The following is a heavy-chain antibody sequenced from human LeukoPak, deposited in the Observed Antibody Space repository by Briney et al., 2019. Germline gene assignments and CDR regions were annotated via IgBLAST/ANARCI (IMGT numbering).Heavy chain of an antibody. CDR2: TNEAGGDK. D-gene: IGHD1-1*01. CDR1: GFTFSDFW. CDR3: AIATTGRGAFGS. V-gene: IGHV3-7*01. J-gene: IGHJ4*02. Sequence: PGGSLRLSCAASGFTFSDFWMSWVRQAPGKGLECVASTNEAGGDKLYVDSVKGRFTISRGNSKNSLSLQMNSLTAEDTAIYYCAIATTGRGAFGSWGQGTLVSVSS.